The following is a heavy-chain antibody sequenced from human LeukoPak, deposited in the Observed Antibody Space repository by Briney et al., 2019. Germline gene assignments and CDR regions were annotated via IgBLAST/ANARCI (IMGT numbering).Heavy chain of an antibody. CDR3: VRQERQSNWFDP. J-gene: IGHJ5*02. Sequence: TETLSLTCTVSGYSISNGYYWGWVRQSPGKGLEWIGNISQSGDSPYYNPSLKSRVTISVDTSKNEFSLKLNSVTATDTAVYYCVRQERQSNWFDPWGQGTLVIVSS. CDR2: ISQSGDSP. V-gene: IGHV4-38-2*02. CDR1: GYSISNGYY.